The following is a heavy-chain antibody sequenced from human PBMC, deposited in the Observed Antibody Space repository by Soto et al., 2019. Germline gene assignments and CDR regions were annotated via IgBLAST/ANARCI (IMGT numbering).Heavy chain of an antibody. CDR3: AKSHIGAMEPFDY. CDR1: GFSFSSHS. D-gene: IGHD5-18*01. CDR2: ISGSGGHI. V-gene: IGHV3-23*01. Sequence: SXRLSCVASGFSFSSHSVTWVRQAPGKGPEWVSTISGSGGHIYYVDSVKGRFTIPRDNSKNTLYLQMNSLGAEDTALYYCAKSHIGAMEPFDYWGQGNLVTVSS. J-gene: IGHJ4*02.